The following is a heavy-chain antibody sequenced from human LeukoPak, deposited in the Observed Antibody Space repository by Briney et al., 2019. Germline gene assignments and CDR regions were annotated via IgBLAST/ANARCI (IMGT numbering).Heavy chain of an antibody. J-gene: IGHJ3*02. CDR3: ARLLISGSSSSTRAFDI. D-gene: IGHD6-6*01. CDR1: GYTFTSFY. CDR2: INPSGGST. V-gene: IGHV1-46*01. Sequence: ASVKVSCKASGYTFTSFYMQWVRQAPGQGLEWMGIINPSGGSTNYAQKFQGRVTMTRDMSTSTVYMELSSLRSEDTAVYYCARLLISGSSSSTRAFDIWGQGTMVTVSS.